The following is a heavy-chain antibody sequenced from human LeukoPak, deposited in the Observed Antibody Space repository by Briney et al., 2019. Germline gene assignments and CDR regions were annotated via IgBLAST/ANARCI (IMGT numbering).Heavy chain of an antibody. V-gene: IGHV3-7*01. D-gene: IGHD3-16*01. CDR3: ARDLGQEIDY. J-gene: IGHJ4*02. CDR1: GFTFSTYW. Sequence: GGSLRLSCAASGFTFSTYWMSWVRQAPGKGLEWVANIKQDGSEIYYVDSVKGRFTIFRDNAKKSLYLQMNSLRAEDTAVYYCARDLGQEIDYWGQGTLVTVSS. CDR2: IKQDGSEI.